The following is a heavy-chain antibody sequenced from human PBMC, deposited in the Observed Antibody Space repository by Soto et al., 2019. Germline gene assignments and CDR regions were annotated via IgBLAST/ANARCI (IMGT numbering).Heavy chain of an antibody. V-gene: IGHV1-69*13. J-gene: IGHJ3*02. CDR3: ARWNPDYYDSSGTIDAFDI. Sequence: WASVKVSCKASGGTFSSYAISWVRQAPGQGLEWMGGIIPIFGTANYAQKLQGRVTITADESTSTAYMELSSLRSEDTAVYYCARWNPDYYDSSGTIDAFDIWGQGTMITVSS. CDR2: IIPIFGTA. CDR1: GGTFSSYA. D-gene: IGHD3-22*01.